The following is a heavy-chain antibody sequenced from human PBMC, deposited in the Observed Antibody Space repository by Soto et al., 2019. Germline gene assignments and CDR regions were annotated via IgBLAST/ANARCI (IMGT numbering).Heavy chain of an antibody. V-gene: IGHV4-39*01. CDR1: GVSVTNSSYY. D-gene: IGHD4-17*01. J-gene: IGHJ4*02. Sequence: WETLSLTCTFSGVSVTNSSYYCGWIGQSPWKGLEWIGSVYYRGRSYSKSSVKSRVTISVDTSKNRFSLSLNSVTASDTAVYFCVGQRTTVPNQAYFEYWGPGALVTVSS. CDR2: VYYRGRS. CDR3: VGQRTTVPNQAYFEY.